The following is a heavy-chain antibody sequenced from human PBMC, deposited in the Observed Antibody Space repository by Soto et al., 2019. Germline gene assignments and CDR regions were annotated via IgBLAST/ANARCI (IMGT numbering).Heavy chain of an antibody. V-gene: IGHV1-3*01. J-gene: IGHJ3*02. D-gene: IGHD7-27*01. CDR3: ARDGTGDQAFDI. Sequence: ASVKVSCKASGYTFTSYAMHWVRQAPGQRLEWMGWINAGNGNTKYSQKFQGRVTITRDTSASTAYMELSSLRSEDTAVYYCARDGTGDQAFDIWGQGTMVTVSS. CDR2: INAGNGNT. CDR1: GYTFTSYA.